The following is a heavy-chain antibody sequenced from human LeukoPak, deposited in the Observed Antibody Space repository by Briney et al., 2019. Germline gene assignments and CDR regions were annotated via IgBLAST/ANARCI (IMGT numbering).Heavy chain of an antibody. Sequence: SETLSLTCAVYGGSFSGYYWSWIRQPPGKGLEWIGEINHSGSTNYNPSLKSRVTISVDTSKNQFSLKLSSMTAADTAVYYCARGTRYGPDAFDIWGQGTMVTVSS. J-gene: IGHJ3*02. CDR2: INHSGST. D-gene: IGHD4-17*01. V-gene: IGHV4-34*01. CDR3: ARGTRYGPDAFDI. CDR1: GGSFSGYY.